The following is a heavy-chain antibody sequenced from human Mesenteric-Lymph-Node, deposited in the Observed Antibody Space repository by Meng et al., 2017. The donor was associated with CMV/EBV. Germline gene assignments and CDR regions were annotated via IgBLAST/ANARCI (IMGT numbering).Heavy chain of an antibody. CDR3: ARESVTMIRGIIYNYYGMDV. V-gene: IGHV6-1*01. CDR1: GDSVSSNSAT. D-gene: IGHD3-10*01. Sequence: QTPSLTGAISGDSVSSNSATWNWIRQSPSRGLEWLGRTYYKSKWYNDYAVSVKSRITINPDTSKNQFSLQLTSVTPEDTAVYYCARESVTMIRGIIYNYYGMDVWGQGTTVTVSS. J-gene: IGHJ6*02. CDR2: TYYKSKWYN.